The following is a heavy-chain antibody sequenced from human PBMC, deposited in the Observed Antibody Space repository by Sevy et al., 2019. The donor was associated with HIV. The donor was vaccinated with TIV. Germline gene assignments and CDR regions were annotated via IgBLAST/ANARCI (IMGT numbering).Heavy chain of an antibody. V-gene: IGHV3-21*06. D-gene: IGHD1-26*01. Sequence: GGSLRLSCAASGFTFSSYNMKWVRQAPGKGLEWVSSISGSSNYIYYAESVKGRFIISRDNAKNTLYLQMNSPRADDTAVYYCARGPPDGSYDYFDYWGQGTLFTVSS. CDR2: ISGSSNYI. CDR1: GFTFSSYN. J-gene: IGHJ4*02. CDR3: ARGPPDGSYDYFDY.